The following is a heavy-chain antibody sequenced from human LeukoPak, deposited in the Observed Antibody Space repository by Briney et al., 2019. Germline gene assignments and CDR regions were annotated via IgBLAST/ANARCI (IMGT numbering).Heavy chain of an antibody. Sequence: SEALSLTCAVSGGSINSDDWSWIRRPPGKGLEWIGHIHHSGRSNYNPSLVSRVTLSVDMSRNQFSLRLSSVTAADTAVYYCARARQKVPAADYWGQGTLVTVSS. CDR1: GGSINSDD. J-gene: IGHJ4*02. CDR2: IHHSGRS. CDR3: ARARQKVPAADY. D-gene: IGHD2-2*01. V-gene: IGHV4-59*12.